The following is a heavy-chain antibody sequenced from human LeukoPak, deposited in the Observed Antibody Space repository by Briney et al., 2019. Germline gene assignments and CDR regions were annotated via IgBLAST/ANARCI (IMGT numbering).Heavy chain of an antibody. D-gene: IGHD1-26*01. J-gene: IGHJ4*02. V-gene: IGHV3-7*01. CDR1: GFTFSSYW. CDR3: ARDKVVGATHFDY. Sequence: GGSLRLSCAASGFTFSSYWMSWVRQAPGKGLEWVANIKQDGGEIYYVDSVKGRFTISRDNAKNSLSLQMNSLRAEDTAVYYCARDKVVGATHFDYWDQGTLVTVSS. CDR2: IKQDGGEI.